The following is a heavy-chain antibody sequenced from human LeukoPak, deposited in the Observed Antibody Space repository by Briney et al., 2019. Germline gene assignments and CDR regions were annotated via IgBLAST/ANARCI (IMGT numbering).Heavy chain of an antibody. CDR2: IYASGST. J-gene: IGHJ5*02. CDR1: GGSISSYY. D-gene: IGHD6-6*01. CDR3: ARESSRIAARPGRFDP. Sequence: SETLSLTCTVSGGSISSYYWTWIRQPAGKGLEWIGRIYASGSTNYNPSLKSRVTISVDTSKNQFSLKLSSVTAADTAVYYCARESSRIAARPGRFDPWGQGTLVTVSS. V-gene: IGHV4-4*07.